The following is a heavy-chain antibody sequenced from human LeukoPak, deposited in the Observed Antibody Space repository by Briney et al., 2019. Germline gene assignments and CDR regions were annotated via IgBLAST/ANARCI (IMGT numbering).Heavy chain of an antibody. V-gene: IGHV1-2*02. CDR1: GYTFTGYY. CDR2: INPNSGGT. D-gene: IGHD3-22*01. J-gene: IGHJ4*02. Sequence: ASVKVSCKASGYTFTGYYMHWVRQAPGQGLEWMGWINPNSGGTNYAQKFQGRVTMTRDTSISTAYMELSRLRSDDTAVYYCARVGYYDSSGYRFGYWGQGTLVAVSS. CDR3: ARVGYYDSSGYRFGY.